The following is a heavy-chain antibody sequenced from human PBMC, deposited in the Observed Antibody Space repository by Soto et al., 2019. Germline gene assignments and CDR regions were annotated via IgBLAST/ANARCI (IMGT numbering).Heavy chain of an antibody. CDR2: INHSGST. Sequence: LSLTCAFYCGSFSFYYWSWIRQPPGKGLEWIGEINHSGSTNYNPSLKSRVTISVDTSKNQFSLKLSSVTAADTAVYYCARRRVGRYYFDYWGQGTLVTVSS. V-gene: IGHV4-34*01. D-gene: IGHD2-15*01. CDR1: CGSFSFYY. J-gene: IGHJ4*02. CDR3: ARRRVGRYYFDY.